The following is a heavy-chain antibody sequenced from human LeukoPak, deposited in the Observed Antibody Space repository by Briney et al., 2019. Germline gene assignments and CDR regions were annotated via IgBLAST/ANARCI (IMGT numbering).Heavy chain of an antibody. D-gene: IGHD2-2*01. V-gene: IGHV4-34*01. CDR3: ARSYCSSTSCHAVGALDI. J-gene: IGHJ3*02. CDR2: INHSGST. CDR1: GFSVSNNY. Sequence: GSLRLSCVVSGFSVSNNYVSWVRQPPGKGLEWIGEINHSGSTNYNPSLKSRVTISVDTSKNQFSLKLSSVTAADTAVYYCARSYCSSTSCHAVGALDIWGQGTMVTVSS.